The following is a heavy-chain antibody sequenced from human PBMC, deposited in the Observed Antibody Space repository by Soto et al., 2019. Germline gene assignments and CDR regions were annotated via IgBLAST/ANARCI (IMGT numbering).Heavy chain of an antibody. CDR2: ISGSGGST. Sequence: PGGSLRLSCAASGFTFSSYAMSWVRQAPGKGLEWVSAISGSGGSTYYADSVKGRFTISRDNSKNTLYLQMNSLRAEDTAVYYCAKWGYIVVVPAAGRHAFDIWGQGTMVTVSS. J-gene: IGHJ3*02. V-gene: IGHV3-23*01. CDR1: GFTFSSYA. CDR3: AKWGYIVVVPAAGRHAFDI. D-gene: IGHD2-2*01.